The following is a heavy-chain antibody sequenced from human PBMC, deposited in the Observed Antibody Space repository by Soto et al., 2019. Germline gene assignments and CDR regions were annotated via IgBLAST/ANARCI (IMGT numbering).Heavy chain of an antibody. J-gene: IGHJ6*02. V-gene: IGHV3-53*01. Sequence: GGSLRLSCAASGFTVSSNYMSWVRQAPGKGLEWVSVIYSGGSTYYADSVKGRFTISRDNSKNTLYLQMNSLRAEDTAVYYCARHSSGWPYYYYGIDVWGQGTTVTVSS. CDR2: IYSGGST. CDR3: ARHSSGWPYYYYGIDV. D-gene: IGHD6-19*01. CDR1: GFTVSSNY.